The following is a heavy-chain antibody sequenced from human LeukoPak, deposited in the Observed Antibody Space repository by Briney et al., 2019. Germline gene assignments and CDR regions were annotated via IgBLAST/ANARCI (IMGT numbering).Heavy chain of an antibody. D-gene: IGHD3/OR15-3a*01. V-gene: IGHV3-43*02. Sequence: GGSLRLSCAASGFTFDDYAMHWVRQAPGKGLEWVSLISGDGGSTYYGDSVKGRFTISRDNSKNSLYLQMNSLGTEDTALYYCAKTRRTGTEYADFDRWGQGTLVTVSS. J-gene: IGHJ4*02. CDR1: GFTFDDYA. CDR2: ISGDGGST. CDR3: AKTRRTGTEYADFDR.